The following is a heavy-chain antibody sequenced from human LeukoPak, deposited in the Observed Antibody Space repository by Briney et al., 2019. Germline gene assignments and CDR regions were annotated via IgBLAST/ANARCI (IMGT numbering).Heavy chain of an antibody. J-gene: IGHJ4*02. D-gene: IGHD6-19*01. CDR3: ATRPGMAVAGFDY. Sequence: ASVKVSCKASGYTFTNSAINWVRQAPGRRLEWMGWINTANGDTKYSQKFQGRVTIIRDTFASTAYMVLSSLRSEDTAVYYCATRPGMAVAGFDYWGQGTLVTVSS. CDR1: GYTFTNSA. V-gene: IGHV1-3*04. CDR2: INTANGDT.